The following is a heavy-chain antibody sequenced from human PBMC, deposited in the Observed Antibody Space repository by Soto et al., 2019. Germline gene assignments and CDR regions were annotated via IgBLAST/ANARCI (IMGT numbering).Heavy chain of an antibody. D-gene: IGHD5-12*01. V-gene: IGHV1-69*06. J-gene: IGHJ6*02. Sequence: GASVKVSCKASGGTFSSYAISWVRQAPGQGLEWMGGIIPIFGTANYAQKFQGRVTITADKSTSTAYMELSGLRSEDTAVYYCAMGAHSGYDYVYYYYGMDVWGQGTTVTVSS. CDR3: AMGAHSGYDYVYYYYGMDV. CDR2: IIPIFGTA. CDR1: GGTFSSYA.